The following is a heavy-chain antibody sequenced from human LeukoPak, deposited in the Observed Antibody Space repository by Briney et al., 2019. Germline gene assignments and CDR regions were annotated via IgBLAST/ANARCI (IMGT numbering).Heavy chain of an antibody. Sequence: GSSVKVSCKASGGTFSSYAISWVRQAPGQGLEWMGGIIPIFGTAQYTQKFKDRVTITAYESTSTAYMELNSLRSEDTAIYYCARAPFVPAGSDYWGQGTLVTVSS. D-gene: IGHD2-2*01. CDR1: GGTFSSYA. J-gene: IGHJ4*02. V-gene: IGHV1-69*01. CDR3: ARAPFVPAGSDY. CDR2: IIPIFGTA.